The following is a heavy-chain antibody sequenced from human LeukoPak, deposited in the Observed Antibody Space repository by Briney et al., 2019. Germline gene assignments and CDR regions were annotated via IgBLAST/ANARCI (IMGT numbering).Heavy chain of an antibody. V-gene: IGHV3-48*01. D-gene: IGHD3-10*01. J-gene: IGHJ4*02. Sequence: GGSLRLSCAASGFTFSSYCMTWVRQAPGKGLEWVSYISGNSSTIYYADSVKGRFTISRNNAKNSLYLQMNSLRAEDTAFYYCARDRWFGESLPAHFEYWGQGTLVTVSS. CDR2: ISGNSSTI. CDR3: ARDRWFGESLPAHFEY. CDR1: GFTFSSYC.